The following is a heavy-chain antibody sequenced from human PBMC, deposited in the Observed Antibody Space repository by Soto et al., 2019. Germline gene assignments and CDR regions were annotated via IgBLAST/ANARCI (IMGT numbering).Heavy chain of an antibody. CDR2: ISGSGGST. CDR3: AKDPLQLVHYGYFQH. J-gene: IGHJ1*01. Sequence: GGSLRLSCAASGFTFSSYAMSWVRQAPGKGLEWVSAISGSGGSTYYADSVKGRFTIFRDNSKNTLYLQMNSPRAEDTAVYYCAKDPLQLVHYGYFQHWGQGTLVTVSS. V-gene: IGHV3-23*01. CDR1: GFTFSSYA. D-gene: IGHD6-13*01.